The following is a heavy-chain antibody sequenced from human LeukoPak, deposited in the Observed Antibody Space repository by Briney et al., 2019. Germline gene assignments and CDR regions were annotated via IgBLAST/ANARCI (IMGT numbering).Heavy chain of an antibody. CDR1: GFVFSDYA. CDR2: MSGYTGYK. J-gene: IGHJ4*02. V-gene: IGHV3-23*01. D-gene: IGHD7-27*01. CDR3: AKRVSSISTGDDS. Sequence: GGSLRLXCVASGFVFSDYAMTWVRQAPGKRLEWVSVMSGYTGYKYYADSEKGRFTISRDNSKNTVYLQMNSLRAEDTAVYYCAKRVSSISTGDDSWGPGTLVTVSS.